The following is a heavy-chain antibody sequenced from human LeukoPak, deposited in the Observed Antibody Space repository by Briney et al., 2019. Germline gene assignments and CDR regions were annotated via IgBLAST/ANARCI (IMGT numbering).Heavy chain of an antibody. CDR1: GGTFSSYA. V-gene: IGHV1-69*04. J-gene: IGHJ4*02. D-gene: IGHD5-24*01. CDR3: ARVEMATLRGPFDY. Sequence: SVKVSCKASGGTFSSYAISWVRQAPGQGLEWMGRIIPIFGIANYAQKFQGRVTITADKSTSSAYMELSSLRSEDTAVYYCARVEMATLRGPFDYWGQGTLVTVSS. CDR2: IIPIFGIA.